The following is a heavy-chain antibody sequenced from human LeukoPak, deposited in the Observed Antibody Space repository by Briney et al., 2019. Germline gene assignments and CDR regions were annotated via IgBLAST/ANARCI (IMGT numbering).Heavy chain of an antibody. Sequence: GGSLRLSCAASEFTFSSYGMHWVRQTPGKGLEWVAVISYDGSNKYYADSVKGRFTISRDNSKNTLYLQMNSLRAEDTAVYYCATYYYGSGSYENSFDYWGQGTLVTVSS. D-gene: IGHD3-10*01. V-gene: IGHV3-30*03. CDR3: ATYYYGSGSYENSFDY. J-gene: IGHJ4*02. CDR2: ISYDGSNK. CDR1: EFTFSSYG.